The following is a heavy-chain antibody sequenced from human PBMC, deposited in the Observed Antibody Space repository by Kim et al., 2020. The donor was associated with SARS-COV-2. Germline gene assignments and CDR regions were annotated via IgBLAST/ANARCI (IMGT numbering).Heavy chain of an antibody. CDR3: AREGYGGNTDY. CDR1: GGSISSGSYY. CDR2: IYTSGST. D-gene: IGHD2-15*01. Sequence: SETLSLTCTVSGGSISSGSYYWSWIRQPAGKGLEWIGRIYTSGSTNYNPSLKSRVTISVDTSKNQFSLKLSSVTAADTAVYYCAREGYGGNTDYWGQGTLVTVSS. J-gene: IGHJ4*02. V-gene: IGHV4-61*02.